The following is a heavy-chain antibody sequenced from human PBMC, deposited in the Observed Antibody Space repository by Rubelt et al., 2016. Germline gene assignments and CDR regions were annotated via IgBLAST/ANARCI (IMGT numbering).Heavy chain of an antibody. CDR3: ARGISNYVDY. CDR2: IKQDGTEQ. CDR1: GFTFSTYW. V-gene: IGHV3-7*01. D-gene: IGHD4-11*01. Sequence: EVQLVESGGGLVQPGGSLRLSCAASGFTFSTYWMSWVRQAPGKGLEWVATIKQDGTEQDYAASLKGRFTISRDNAKNSLDLQMNSLRAEDTAVYYCARGISNYVDYWGQGTLVTVSS. J-gene: IGHJ4*02.